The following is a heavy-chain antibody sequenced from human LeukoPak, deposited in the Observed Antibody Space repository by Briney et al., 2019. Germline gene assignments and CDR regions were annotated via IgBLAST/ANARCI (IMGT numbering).Heavy chain of an antibody. CDR1: GFTFSNAW. CDR2: IKSKTDGRTT. D-gene: IGHD2-2*01. CDR3: TTCSSTSCRYYYYYMDV. V-gene: IGHV3-15*01. Sequence: GGSLRLSCAASGFTFSNAWMSWVRQAPGKGLEWVGRIKSKTDGRTTDYAAPVKGRFTISRDDSKNTLYLQMNSLKTEDTAVYYCTTCSSTSCRYYYYYMDVWGKGTTVTVSS. J-gene: IGHJ6*03.